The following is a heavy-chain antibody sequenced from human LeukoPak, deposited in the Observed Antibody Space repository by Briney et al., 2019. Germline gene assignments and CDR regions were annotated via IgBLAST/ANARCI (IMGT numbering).Heavy chain of an antibody. CDR3: ARLAVYLDY. Sequence: GASVKVSCKASGYTFTSYDINWVGQAPGKGLEWMGWINSKSGGTNYPQKFQGGVTMTRDTSISTAYMELSRLRSDDTAVYFRARLAVYLDYWGQGTLVSVSS. CDR2: INSKSGGT. V-gene: IGHV1-2*02. J-gene: IGHJ4*02. D-gene: IGHD3-16*01. CDR1: GYTFTSYD.